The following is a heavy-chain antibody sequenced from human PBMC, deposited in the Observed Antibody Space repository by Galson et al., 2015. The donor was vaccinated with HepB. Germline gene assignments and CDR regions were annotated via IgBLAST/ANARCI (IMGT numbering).Heavy chain of an antibody. CDR2: IIPIFGTA. D-gene: IGHD5-12*01. CDR1: GGTFSSYA. V-gene: IGHV1-69*13. Sequence: SVKVSCKASGGTFSSYAISWARQAPGQGLEWMGGIIPIFGTANYAQKFQVRVTITADESTSTAYMELSSLRSEDTAVYYCASAGYSGYDPLDVWGQGTTVTVSS. J-gene: IGHJ6*02. CDR3: ASAGYSGYDPLDV.